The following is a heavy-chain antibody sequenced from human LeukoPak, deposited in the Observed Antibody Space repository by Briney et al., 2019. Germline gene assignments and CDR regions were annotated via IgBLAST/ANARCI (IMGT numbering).Heavy chain of an antibody. V-gene: IGHV4-59*12. CDR3: ARVRGYSSSRFDY. D-gene: IGHD6-13*01. CDR1: GGSISSYY. Sequence: PSETLSLTCTVSGGSISSYYWSWIRQPPGKGLEWIGYIYYSGSTNYNPSLKSRVTISVDTSKNQFSLKLSSVTAADTAVYYCARVRGYSSSRFDYWGQGTLVTVSS. CDR2: IYYSGST. J-gene: IGHJ4*02.